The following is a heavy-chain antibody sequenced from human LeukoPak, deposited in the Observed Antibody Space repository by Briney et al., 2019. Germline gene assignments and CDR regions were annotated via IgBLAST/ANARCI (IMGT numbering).Heavy chain of an antibody. CDR1: GYTFTGYY. CDR2: INPNSGGT. J-gene: IGHJ4*02. D-gene: IGHD3-22*01. V-gene: IGHV1-2*02. CDR3: ASLGAPFEEGGYYFDY. Sequence: ASVKVSCKASGYTFTGYYMHWVRQAPGQGLEWMGWINPNSGGTNYAQKFQGRVTMTRDTSISTAYMELSRLRSDDTAVYYCASLGAPFEEGGYYFDYWGQGTLVTVPS.